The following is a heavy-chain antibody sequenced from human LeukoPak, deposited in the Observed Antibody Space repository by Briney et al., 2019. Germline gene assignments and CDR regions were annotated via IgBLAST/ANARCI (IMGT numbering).Heavy chain of an antibody. CDR3: ARPRPNEKLGIVTGYFDL. CDR2: IYHSGST. CDR1: GYSISSGYY. V-gene: IGHV4-38-2*01. D-gene: IGHD7-27*01. Sequence: PSETLSLTCAVSGYSISSGYYWGWIRQPLGKGLEWIGSIYHSGSTYYNPSLKSRVTISVDTSKNQFPLKLSSVTAADTAVYYCARPRPNEKLGIVTGYFDLWGRGTLVTVSS. J-gene: IGHJ2*01.